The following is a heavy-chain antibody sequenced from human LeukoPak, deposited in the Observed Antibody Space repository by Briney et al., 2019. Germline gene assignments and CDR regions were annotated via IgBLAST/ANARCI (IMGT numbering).Heavy chain of an antibody. J-gene: IGHJ4*02. D-gene: IGHD6-19*01. V-gene: IGHV3-21*01. CDR1: GFTFSSYA. Sequence: GGSLRLSCAASGFTFSSYAMTWVRQAPGKGLEWVSSISSSSSYIYYADSVKGRFTISRDNAKNSLYLQMNSLRAEDTAVYYCARTLGSGWYGDYWGQGTLVTVSS. CDR2: ISSSSSYI. CDR3: ARTLGSGWYGDY.